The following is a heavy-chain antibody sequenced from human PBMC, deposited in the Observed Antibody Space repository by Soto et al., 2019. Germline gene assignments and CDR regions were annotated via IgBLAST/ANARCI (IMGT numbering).Heavy chain of an antibody. CDR3: ARDLVYDSRTDYYYYGMDV. J-gene: IGHJ6*02. V-gene: IGHV1-69*13. CDR2: IIPIFGTA. Sequence: SVKVSCKASGGTFSSYAISWVRQAPGQGLEWMGGIIPIFGTANYAQKFQGRVTITADESTSTAYMELSSLRSEDTAVYYCARDLVYDSRTDYYYYGMDVWGQGTTVTVSS. D-gene: IGHD3-22*01. CDR1: GGTFSSYA.